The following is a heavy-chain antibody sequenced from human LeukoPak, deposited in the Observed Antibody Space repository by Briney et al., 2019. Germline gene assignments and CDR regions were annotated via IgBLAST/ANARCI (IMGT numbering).Heavy chain of an antibody. V-gene: IGHV1-24*01. Sequence: ASVKVSCKVSGYTLTELSMHWVRQAPGKGLEWMGGFDPEDGETIYAQKFQGRVTMTEDTSTDTAYMELSSLRSEDTAVYYCAKDIIAAAGTGLDYWGQGTLVTVSS. CDR1: GYTLTELS. J-gene: IGHJ4*02. CDR3: AKDIIAAAGTGLDY. CDR2: FDPEDGET. D-gene: IGHD6-13*01.